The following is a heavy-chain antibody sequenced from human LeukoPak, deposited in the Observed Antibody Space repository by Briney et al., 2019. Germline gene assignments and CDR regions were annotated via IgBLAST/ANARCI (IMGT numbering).Heavy chain of an antibody. D-gene: IGHD3-3*02. CDR3: ARSPPIYGVGWFDP. J-gene: IGHJ5*02. Sequence: SETLSLTCTVSGGSISSYYWSWIRQPAGKGLEWIGRIYTSGSTNYNPSLKSRVTMSVDTSKNQFSLKLSSVTAADTAVYYCARSPPIYGVGWFDPWGQGTLVTVSS. CDR2: IYTSGST. CDR1: GGSISSYY. V-gene: IGHV4-4*07.